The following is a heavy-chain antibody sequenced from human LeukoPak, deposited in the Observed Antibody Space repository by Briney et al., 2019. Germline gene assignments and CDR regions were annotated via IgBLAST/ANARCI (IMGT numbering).Heavy chain of an antibody. Sequence: PSETLSLTCTVSGGSISSYYWSWIRQPAGKGLEWIGRIYTSGSTNYNPSLKSRVTMSVDTSKNQFSLKLSSVTAADTAVYYCAREPTVTTYLSWFDPWGQGTLVTVSP. CDR2: IYTSGST. CDR1: GGSISSYY. J-gene: IGHJ5*02. CDR3: AREPTVTTYLSWFDP. V-gene: IGHV4-4*07. D-gene: IGHD4-17*01.